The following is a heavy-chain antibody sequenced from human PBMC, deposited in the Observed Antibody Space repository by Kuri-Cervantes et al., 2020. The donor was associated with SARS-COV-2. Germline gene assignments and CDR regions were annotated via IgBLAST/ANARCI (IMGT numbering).Heavy chain of an antibody. CDR1: GGAISSSSYY. Sequence: GSLRLACTVSGGAISSSSYYWGSIRQPPGKGLEWIGSIHYSGSTYYNPSIKSRVTISVDTAKNQFSLKLSSVTAADTAVYYCARDGTPKSWESAFDIWVQGTMVTVSS. CDR2: IHYSGST. V-gene: IGHV4-39*07. CDR3: ARDGTPKSWESAFDI. D-gene: IGHD6-13*01. J-gene: IGHJ3*02.